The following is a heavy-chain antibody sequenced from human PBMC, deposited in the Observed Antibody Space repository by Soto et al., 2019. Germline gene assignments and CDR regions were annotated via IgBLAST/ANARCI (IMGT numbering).Heavy chain of an antibody. V-gene: IGHV4-4*07. CDR3: ARERAAPSWIDP. J-gene: IGHJ5*02. D-gene: IGHD6-6*01. CDR1: GGSVTSNY. CDR2: MYISGTT. Sequence: QVQLQESGPGLVKPSETLSLTRTVSGGSVTSNYWTWIRQPAGKGLEWIGRMYISGTTDYNPSLRGRATMSVDTSKNQFSLTLTSVTAADTAVYYCARERAAPSWIDPWGRGTLVTVSS.